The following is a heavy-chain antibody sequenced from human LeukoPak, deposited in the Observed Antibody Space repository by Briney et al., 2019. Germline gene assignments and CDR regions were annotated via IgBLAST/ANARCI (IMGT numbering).Heavy chain of an antibody. Sequence: PGGSLRLSCAASGFTFSSYEMNWVHQAPGKGLEWVSYISSSGSTTHYADSVKGRFTISRDNAKKSLYLQMNSLRAEDTAVYYCARDNYDSSGYYFDWGQGTLVTVSS. CDR3: ARDNYDSSGYYFD. J-gene: IGHJ4*02. D-gene: IGHD3-22*01. CDR2: ISSSGSTT. CDR1: GFTFSSYE. V-gene: IGHV3-48*03.